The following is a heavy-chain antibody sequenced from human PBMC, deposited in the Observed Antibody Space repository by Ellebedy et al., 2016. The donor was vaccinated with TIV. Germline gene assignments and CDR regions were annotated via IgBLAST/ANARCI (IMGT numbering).Heavy chain of an antibody. CDR3: AREGDNDYGRAGWFDP. D-gene: IGHD4-17*01. CDR2: IWYDGSNK. CDR1: GFTFSSYG. Sequence: GGSLRLSXAASGFTFSSYGMHWVRQAPGKGLEWVAVIWYDGSNKYYADSVKGRFTISRDNSKNTLYLQMNSLRAEDTAVYYCAREGDNDYGRAGWFDPWGQGTLVTVSS. V-gene: IGHV3-33*01. J-gene: IGHJ5*02.